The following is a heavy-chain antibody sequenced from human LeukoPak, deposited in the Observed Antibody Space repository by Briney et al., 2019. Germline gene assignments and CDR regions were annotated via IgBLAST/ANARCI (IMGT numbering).Heavy chain of an antibody. Sequence: SETLSLTCAVSGGSISSGGYSWSWIRQPPGKGLEWIGYIYHSGSTYYHPSLKSRVTISVDRSKNQFSLKLSSVTAADTAVYYCARGLLSSRDGYKFDYWGQGTLVTVSS. V-gene: IGHV4-30-2*01. CDR2: IYHSGST. CDR3: ARGLLSSRDGYKFDY. J-gene: IGHJ4*02. CDR1: GGSISSGGYS. D-gene: IGHD5-24*01.